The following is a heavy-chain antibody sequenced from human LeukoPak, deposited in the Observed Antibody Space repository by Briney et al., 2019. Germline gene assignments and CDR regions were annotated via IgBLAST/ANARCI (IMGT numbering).Heavy chain of an antibody. V-gene: IGHV4-59*12. CDR1: GVSISSYY. D-gene: IGHD6-13*01. CDR2: IYYSGST. CDR3: ARAYSSSWYQRTGSSRRFDP. Sequence: SETLSLTCTVSGVSISSYYWSWIRQTPGKGLEWIGYIYYSGSTNYNPSLKSRVTISVDTSRNQFSLKLSSVTAADTAVYYCARAYSSSWYQRTGSSRRFDPWGQGTLVTVSS. J-gene: IGHJ5*02.